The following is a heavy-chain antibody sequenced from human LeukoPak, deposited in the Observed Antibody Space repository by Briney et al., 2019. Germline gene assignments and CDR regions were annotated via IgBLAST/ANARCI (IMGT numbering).Heavy chain of an antibody. CDR2: INPSGGST. D-gene: IGHD3-22*01. J-gene: IGHJ4*02. Sequence: ASVKVSCKASGYTFTSYYMYWVRQAPGQGLEWMGIINPSGGSTSYAQKFQGRVTMTRDTSTSTAYMELSSLRSEDTAVYYCARDEGLMMVAESPGPHDYWGQGTLVTVSS. CDR3: ARDEGLMMVAESPGPHDY. V-gene: IGHV1-46*01. CDR1: GYTFTSYY.